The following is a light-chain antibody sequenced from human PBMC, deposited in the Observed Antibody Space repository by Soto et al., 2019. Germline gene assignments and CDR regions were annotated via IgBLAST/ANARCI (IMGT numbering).Light chain of an antibody. CDR1: SSDVGGYNY. J-gene: IGLJ2*01. Sequence: QSALTQPASVSGSPGQSITISCTGTSSDVGGYNYISWDQQHPGKAPKFIIYDVRNRPSGVSNRFSGSRSGNTASLTISGLQAEDEADYYCSSYTSSSTVIFGGGTKLTVL. V-gene: IGLV2-14*01. CDR3: SSYTSSSTVI. CDR2: DVR.